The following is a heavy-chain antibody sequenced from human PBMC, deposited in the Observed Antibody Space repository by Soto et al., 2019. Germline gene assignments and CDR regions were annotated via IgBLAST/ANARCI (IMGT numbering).Heavy chain of an antibody. CDR3: ARGTSWQLPFDY. D-gene: IGHD6-13*01. CDR1: GGSISSSSYY. Sequence: SESLSLTCTVSGGSISSSSYYWGWIRQPPGKGLEWIGEIYHSGSTNYNPSPKSRVTISGDTSKNQFSLKVSSVTAADTAVYYCARGTSWQLPFDYWGQGTLVTVSS. CDR2: IYHSGST. J-gene: IGHJ4*02. V-gene: IGHV4-39*07.